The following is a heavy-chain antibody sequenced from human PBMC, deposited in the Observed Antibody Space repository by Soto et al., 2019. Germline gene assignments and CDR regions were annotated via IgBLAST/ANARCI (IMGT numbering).Heavy chain of an antibody. CDR1: GGSFSSSRYF. J-gene: IGHJ1*01. V-gene: IGHV4-39*01. CDR2: VYYSGSL. CDR3: ARHPEDIVGTEYFEK. D-gene: IGHD2-15*01. Sequence: QLQLQLSGPGLVKPSETLSLTCAVSGGSFSSSRYFWGWIRQPPGKGLEWIGSVYYSGSLYYNPSLQSRVAISVDTSKNQVSLRLRSVTAADTAVYYCARHPEDIVGTEYFEKWGQGTLVTVSS.